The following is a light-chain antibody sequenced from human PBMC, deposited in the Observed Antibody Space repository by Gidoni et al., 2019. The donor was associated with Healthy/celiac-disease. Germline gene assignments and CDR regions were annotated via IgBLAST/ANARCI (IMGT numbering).Light chain of an antibody. CDR1: QSGLYSYNNNNY. Sequence: DNVMTQFPDSLAVSLGERATINCKSSQSGLYSYNNNNYLAWYQQKPGQPPKLLIYWASTRESGVPDRFSGSGSGTDFTLTISSLQAEDLAVYYCQQYYSTPFTFGPXTKVDIK. V-gene: IGKV4-1*01. J-gene: IGKJ3*01. CDR2: WAS. CDR3: QQYYSTPFT.